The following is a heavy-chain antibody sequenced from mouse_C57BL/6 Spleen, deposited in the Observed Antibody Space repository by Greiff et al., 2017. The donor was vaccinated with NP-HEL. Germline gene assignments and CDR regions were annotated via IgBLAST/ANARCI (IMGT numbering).Heavy chain of an antibody. CDR1: GFSLTSYG. Sequence: VQLVESGPGLVAPSQSLSITCTVSGFSLTSYGVDWVRQPPGKGLEWLGVIWGGGSTNYNSALMSSLSIRKDNSKSQVFLKMNSLQTDDTAMYYCAKRSNYGGGYYAMDYWGQGTSVTVSS. D-gene: IGHD2-5*01. CDR2: IWGGGST. CDR3: AKRSNYGGGYYAMDY. J-gene: IGHJ4*01. V-gene: IGHV2-9*01.